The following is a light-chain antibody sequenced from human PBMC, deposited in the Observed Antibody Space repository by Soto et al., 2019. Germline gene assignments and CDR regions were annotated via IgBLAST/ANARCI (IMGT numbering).Light chain of an antibody. CDR1: SSDLGGLNY. V-gene: IGLV2-14*01. Sequence: QSALTQPASVSGSPGQSITIPCSGRSSDLGGLNYVSWYQQHPGKVPKLIIYKVDNRPSGISDRFSASKSGNTASLTISGLQAEDEAHYYCSSYASSGAVVFGGGTKLTVL. J-gene: IGLJ3*02. CDR3: SSYASSGAVV. CDR2: KVD.